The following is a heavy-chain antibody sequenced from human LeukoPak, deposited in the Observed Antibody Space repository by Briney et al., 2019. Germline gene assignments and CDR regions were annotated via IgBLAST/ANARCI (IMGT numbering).Heavy chain of an antibody. D-gene: IGHD3/OR15-3a*01. V-gene: IGHV4-59*01. Sequence: SETLSLIYTFSGGSISRYYQSWIRQPPGKGLEWMGYIYYSGSTNYNPSLESRVTISADTSKNQFSLKLSSVNAADTAVYFCARAGLVTNQNSYWYLDGWGRGTLVTVSS. CDR1: GGSISRYY. J-gene: IGHJ2*01. CDR2: IYYSGST. CDR3: ARAGLVTNQNSYWYLDG.